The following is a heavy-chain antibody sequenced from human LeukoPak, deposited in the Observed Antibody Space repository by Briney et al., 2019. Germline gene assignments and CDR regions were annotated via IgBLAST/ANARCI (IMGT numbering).Heavy chain of an antibody. V-gene: IGHV3-48*03. Sequence: GGSLRRSCAASGFTFSSYEMNWVRQAPGKGLEWVSYISSSGSTIYYADSVKGRFTISRDNAKNSLYLQMNSLRAEDTAVYYCARGPRLLDGYILPFDYWGQGTLVTVSS. D-gene: IGHD5-24*01. CDR2: ISSSGSTI. CDR3: ARGPRLLDGYILPFDY. J-gene: IGHJ4*02. CDR1: GFTFSSYE.